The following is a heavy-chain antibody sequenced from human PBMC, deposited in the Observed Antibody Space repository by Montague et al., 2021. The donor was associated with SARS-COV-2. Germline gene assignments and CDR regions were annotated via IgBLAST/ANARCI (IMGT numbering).Heavy chain of an antibody. CDR2: IHYNGYT. CDR3: ARGHIFGPGYWGFEL. Sequence: SETLSLTCTVSGGFSNTDPSNSDFWRWIRQTPGNELEWIGWIHYNGYTNYNPSLMSRVTISIDTSKRYFSLRSNFLTATDTAVYYCARGHIFGPGYWGFELWGQGTLVTVAS. CDR1: GGFSNTDPSNSDF. D-gene: IGHD2-15*01. V-gene: IGHV4-61*03. J-gene: IGHJ5*02.